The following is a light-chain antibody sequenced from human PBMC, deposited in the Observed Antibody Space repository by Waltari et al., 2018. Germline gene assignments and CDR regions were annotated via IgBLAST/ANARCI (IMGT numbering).Light chain of an antibody. CDR3: QQYNSYPWT. V-gene: IGKV1-5*03. J-gene: IGKJ1*01. CDR1: QSISSW. CDR2: KAS. Sequence: DIKKTQTPSTKYESIENRITITCRASQSISSWLAWYQQKPGKAPKLLIYKASSLESGVPSRFSGSGSGTEFTLTISSLQPDDFATYYCQQYNSYPWTFGQGTKVEIK.